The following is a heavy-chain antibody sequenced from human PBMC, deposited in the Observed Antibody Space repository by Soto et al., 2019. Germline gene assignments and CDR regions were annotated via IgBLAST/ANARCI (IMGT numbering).Heavy chain of an antibody. V-gene: IGHV1-2*02. CDR2: INPNSGGT. J-gene: IGHJ6*02. CDR1: GYTFTGYY. D-gene: IGHD6-13*01. Sequence: QVQLVQSGAEVKKPGASVKVSCKASGYTFTGYYMHWVRQAPGQGLEWMGWINPNSGGTNYAQKFQGRGTMTRDTSISTAYMELSRLRSDDTAVYFCASMDIAAAGIYYYYGMDVWGQGTTVTVSS. CDR3: ASMDIAAAGIYYYYGMDV.